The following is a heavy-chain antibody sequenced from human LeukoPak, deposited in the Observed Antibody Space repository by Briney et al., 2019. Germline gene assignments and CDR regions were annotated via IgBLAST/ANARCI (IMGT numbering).Heavy chain of an antibody. CDR1: GFTFSSYS. Sequence: GGSLRLSCAASGFTFSSYSTNWVRQAPGEGLEWVSSISTSSSYINYANSVKGRFTISRDNAKKSLYLQMNSLRADDTAVYYCARGASVVAGIDNAFDIWGQGTMVTVSS. J-gene: IGHJ3*02. CDR2: ISTSSSYI. D-gene: IGHD6-19*01. V-gene: IGHV3-21*01. CDR3: ARGASVVAGIDNAFDI.